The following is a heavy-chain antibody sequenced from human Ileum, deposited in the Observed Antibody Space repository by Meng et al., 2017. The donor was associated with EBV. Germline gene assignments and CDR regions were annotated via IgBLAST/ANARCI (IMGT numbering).Heavy chain of an antibody. CDR3: ARVEVGITSGDY. Sequence: QAKVVRLGGEGKKPGSSVKLPGKASVYIFMNNGICWGRRAPGQGLEWMGWISAYNGNTNYAQTLQGRVTMTTDTSTSTAYMELGSLRSDDTAVYYCARVEVGITSGDYWGQGTLVTVSS. J-gene: IGHJ4*02. CDR2: ISAYNGNT. V-gene: IGHV1-18*01. CDR1: VYIFMNNG. D-gene: IGHD1-26*01.